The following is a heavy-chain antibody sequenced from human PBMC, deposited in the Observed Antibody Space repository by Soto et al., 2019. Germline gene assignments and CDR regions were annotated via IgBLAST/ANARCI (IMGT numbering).Heavy chain of an antibody. D-gene: IGHD1-1*01. J-gene: IGHJ4*01. CDR3: ARGRFKPQRQTTAYYFDY. V-gene: IGHV1-2*02. CDR2: INPNNGVT. CDR1: GYTFTGYY. Sequence: ASVKVSCKASGYTFTGYYLHWVRQAPGQGLEWMGWINPNNGVTHFAQNFQGRVTMTRDTAISTAYMDLSSLRSDDTAVYYCARGRFKPQRQTTAYYFDYWGQGTLVTVSS.